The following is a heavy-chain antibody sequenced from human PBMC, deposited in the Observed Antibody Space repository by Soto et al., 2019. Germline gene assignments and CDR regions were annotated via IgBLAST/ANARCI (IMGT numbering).Heavy chain of an antibody. CDR1: GFTFSSYG. Sequence: GGSLRLSCAASGFTFSSYGMHWVRQAPGKGLEWVAVIWYDGSNKYYADSVKGRFTISRDNSKNTLYLQMNSLRAEDTAVYYCARDGVPVVMGDTAMYWFDPWGQGTLVTVSS. D-gene: IGHD2-2*01. CDR3: ARDGVPVVMGDTAMYWFDP. J-gene: IGHJ5*02. V-gene: IGHV3-33*01. CDR2: IWYDGSNK.